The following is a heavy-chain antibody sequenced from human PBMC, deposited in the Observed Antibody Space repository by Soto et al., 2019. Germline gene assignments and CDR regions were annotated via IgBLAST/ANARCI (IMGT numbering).Heavy chain of an antibody. Sequence: SETLSLTCTFSGASISSSNDYLGWIRQPPGKGLEWIGSIYYSETTYRNPSLKSRVTISLDTSKNQFSLILSSVTAADTAVYYCARTGGGTLVRGIGVTDSWGQGTLVTVSS. CDR1: GASISSSNDY. J-gene: IGHJ4*02. CDR2: IYYSETT. V-gene: IGHV4-39*01. D-gene: IGHD3-10*01. CDR3: ARTGGGTLVRGIGVTDS.